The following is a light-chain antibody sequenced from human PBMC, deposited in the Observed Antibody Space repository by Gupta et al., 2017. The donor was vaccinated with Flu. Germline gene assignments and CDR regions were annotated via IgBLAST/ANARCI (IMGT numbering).Light chain of an antibody. CDR1: QNTDRN. CDR3: QWGRT. V-gene: IGKV1-39*01. Sequence: DNQMTQSPSSLSASVGDRVTIICRASQNTDRNLNWYQQKPGKAPRLLIYGASRLKVGVRSRFGGSDSGTDFMFTISSLDPEDVATYYCQWGRTFGPGTKVEI. J-gene: IGKJ1*01. CDR2: GAS.